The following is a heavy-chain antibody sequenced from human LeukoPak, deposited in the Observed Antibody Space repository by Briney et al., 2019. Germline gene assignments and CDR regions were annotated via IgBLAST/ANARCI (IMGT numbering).Heavy chain of an antibody. D-gene: IGHD2-2*01. CDR1: GFTFSSYW. CDR2: IKQDGSEK. Sequence: GGSLRLSCAASGFTFSSYWMSWVRQAPGKGLEWVANIKQDGSEKYYVDSVKGRFTISRDNAKNSLYLQMNSLRAEDTAVYYCARDLSSSTSCYSYWGQGTLVTVSS. J-gene: IGHJ4*02. CDR3: ARDLSSSTSCYSY. V-gene: IGHV3-7*01.